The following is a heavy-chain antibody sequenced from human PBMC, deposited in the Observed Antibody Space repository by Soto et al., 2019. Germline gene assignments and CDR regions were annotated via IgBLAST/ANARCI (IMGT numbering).Heavy chain of an antibody. J-gene: IGHJ4*02. Sequence: QVQLQQWGAGLLKPSETLSLTCAVYGGSFSGYSWTWIRQSPGKGLEWIGQINDGGSANYNPSLNSRVTRAVDTSNNEFFLELSSVTAADTAVYYCARGLFSETHYSGGWYFFDYWGQGTLVTVSS. D-gene: IGHD1-26*01. CDR1: GGSFSGYS. CDR3: ARGLFSETHYSGGWYFFDY. V-gene: IGHV4-34*01. CDR2: INDGGSA.